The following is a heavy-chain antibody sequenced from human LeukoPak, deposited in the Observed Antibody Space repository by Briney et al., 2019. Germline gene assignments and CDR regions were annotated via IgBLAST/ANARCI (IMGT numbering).Heavy chain of an antibody. D-gene: IGHD2-15*01. CDR2: IYYSGST. V-gene: IGHV4-39*07. CDR1: GGSISSSSYY. CDR3: ARDRGAVGGP. J-gene: IGHJ5*02. Sequence: SETLSLTCTVSGGSISSSSYYWGWIRQPPGKGLEWIGSIYYSGSTYYNPSLKSRVTISVDTSKNQFSLKLSSVTAADTAVYYCARDRGAVGGPWGQGTQVTVSS.